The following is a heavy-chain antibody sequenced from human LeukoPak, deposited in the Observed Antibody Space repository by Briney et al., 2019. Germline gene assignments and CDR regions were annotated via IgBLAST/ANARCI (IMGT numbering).Heavy chain of an antibody. V-gene: IGHV3-7*01. D-gene: IGHD1-26*01. J-gene: IGHJ4*02. CDR3: ARDATAHWEY. CDR1: GFTLSSYW. Sequence: GGSLGLSCAASGFTLSSYWMSWVRQAPGKGLEWVANIKQDGSVKQYVDSVKGRFIISRDNAKNSLYLQMNSLRAEDTAMYYCARDATAHWEYWGQGTLVTVSS. CDR2: IKQDGSVK.